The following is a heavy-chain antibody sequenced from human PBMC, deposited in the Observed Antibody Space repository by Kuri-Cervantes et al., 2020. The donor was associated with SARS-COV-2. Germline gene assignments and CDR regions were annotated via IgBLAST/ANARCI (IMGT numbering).Heavy chain of an antibody. V-gene: IGHV3-20*04. CDR1: GFTFNTYN. CDR2: ISWNGGIT. CDR3: AREQEDYYYYYYMDV. Sequence: GGSLRLSCTASGFTFNTYNMKWVRQAPGKGLEWVSGISWNGGITGYADSVKGRFTISRDNSKNTLYLQMNSLRAEDTAVYYCAREQEDYYYYYYMDVWGKGTTVTVSS. J-gene: IGHJ6*03.